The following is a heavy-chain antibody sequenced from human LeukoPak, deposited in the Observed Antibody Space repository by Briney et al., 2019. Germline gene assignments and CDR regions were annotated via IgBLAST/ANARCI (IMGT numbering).Heavy chain of an antibody. J-gene: IGHJ4*02. V-gene: IGHV3-74*01. CDR1: GFTFSNYW. D-gene: IGHD3-22*01. Sequence: GGSLRLSCAASGFTFSNYWMHWVRQAPGKGLVWVSRINSDGSRTTYADSVKGRFTISRDNAKNTLYLQMNSLRAEDTAVYYCARHGSSGKTFDYWGQGTLVTVSS. CDR3: ARHGSSGKTFDY. CDR2: INSDGSRT.